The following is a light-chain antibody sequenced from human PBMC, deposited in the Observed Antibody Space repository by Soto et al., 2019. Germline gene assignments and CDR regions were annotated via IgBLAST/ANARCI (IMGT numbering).Light chain of an antibody. Sequence: EIVLTQSPGTLSLSPGERATLSSSASQSVSSSYLAWYQQKPGQAPRLLIYGASSRATGIPDRFSGSGSGTDFTLTISRLEPEDFAVYYCQQYGSSPTFGGGTKVEIK. CDR1: QSVSSSY. J-gene: IGKJ4*01. V-gene: IGKV3-20*01. CDR3: QQYGSSPT. CDR2: GAS.